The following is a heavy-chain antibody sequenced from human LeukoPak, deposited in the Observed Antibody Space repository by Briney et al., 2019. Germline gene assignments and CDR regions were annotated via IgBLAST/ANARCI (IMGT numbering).Heavy chain of an antibody. V-gene: IGHV3-53*01. Sequence: GGSLRLSCAASGFTVSNNYMSWVRQAPGEGLEWVSVIYSDGNTYYANSVKGRFTISRDNSKNTLYLQMNSLRAEDTAVYYCAKGWQLVDYWGQGTLVTVSS. CDR1: GFTVSNNY. J-gene: IGHJ4*02. CDR2: IYSDGNT. CDR3: AKGWQLVDY. D-gene: IGHD6-13*01.